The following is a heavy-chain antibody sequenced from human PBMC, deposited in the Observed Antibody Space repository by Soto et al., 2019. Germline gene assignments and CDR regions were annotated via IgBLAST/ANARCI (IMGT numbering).Heavy chain of an antibody. CDR1: GFSLTASAVG. CDR2: IYSDADK. CDR3: AHSLSNFRFFDY. D-gene: IGHD4-4*01. J-gene: IGHJ4*02. V-gene: IGHV2-5*02. Sequence: QITWKESGPTLVKPTETLTLTCSFSGFSLTASAVGVGWIRQPPGKALEWLALIYSDADKRSSPSLKNRVTITKDTSKNHVVLTLTNIDPVDTGTYYCAHSLSNFRFFDYWGQGILVIVSS.